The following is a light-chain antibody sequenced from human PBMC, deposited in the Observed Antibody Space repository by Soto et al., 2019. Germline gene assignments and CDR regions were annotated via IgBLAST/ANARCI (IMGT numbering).Light chain of an antibody. Sequence: QSALTRPASVSGSPGQSITISCIGTSSDVGGYNYDSWYQQHPGKAPKLMIYDVSNRPSGVSNRFSGSKAGNTASLTISGLQAEDDADYYCSSYRSSNTVVFGVGTTLTVL. CDR3: SSYRSSNTVV. J-gene: IGLJ2*01. CDR1: SSDVGGYNY. CDR2: DVS. V-gene: IGLV2-14*01.